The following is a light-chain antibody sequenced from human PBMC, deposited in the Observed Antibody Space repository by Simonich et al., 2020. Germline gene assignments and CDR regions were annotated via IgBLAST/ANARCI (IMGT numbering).Light chain of an antibody. J-gene: IGLJ3*02. V-gene: IGLV6-57*03. CDR2: EDN. CDR1: SGSIASNY. Sequence: NFMLTQPHSVSESPGKTVTISCTRSSGSIASNYVQLYQQRPGRAPPTVIYEDNQRPSGVPDRFSGSIDSSSNSASLTISGLKTEDEADYYCQSYDSSNRVFGGGTKLTVL. CDR3: QSYDSSNRV.